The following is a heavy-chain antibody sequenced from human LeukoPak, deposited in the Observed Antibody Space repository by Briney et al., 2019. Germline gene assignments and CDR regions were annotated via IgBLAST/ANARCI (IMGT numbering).Heavy chain of an antibody. Sequence: GGSLRLSCAAAGFTFSSYAMSWVRKAPGKGLEWVSAISGSGGSTYYADSVKGRFTISRDNSKNTLYLQMNSLRAEDTAVYYCAKVLHYYDSSGYLDFDYWGQGTLVTVSS. CDR1: GFTFSSYA. V-gene: IGHV3-23*01. J-gene: IGHJ4*02. D-gene: IGHD3-22*01. CDR2: ISGSGGST. CDR3: AKVLHYYDSSGYLDFDY.